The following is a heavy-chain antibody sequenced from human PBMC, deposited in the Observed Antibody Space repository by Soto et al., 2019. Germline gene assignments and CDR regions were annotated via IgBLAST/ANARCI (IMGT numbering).Heavy chain of an antibody. D-gene: IGHD3-10*01. CDR2: IYHRGST. V-gene: IGHV4-38-2*01. Sequence: PSETLSLPCAVSGYSISSGYYWGWTRQSPGKGLEWIGSIYHRGSTYYNPSLKSRVTISLDTSKNQFSLRLTSVTAADTAVYYCVRGGDAMVRGVIIFYYYGMDVWGQGTTVT. CDR3: VRGGDAMVRGVIIFYYYGMDV. J-gene: IGHJ6*02. CDR1: GYSISSGYY.